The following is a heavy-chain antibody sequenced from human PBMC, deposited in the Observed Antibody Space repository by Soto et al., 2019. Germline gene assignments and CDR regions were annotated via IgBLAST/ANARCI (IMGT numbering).Heavy chain of an antibody. CDR2: IYYIGST. D-gene: IGHD3-10*01. CDR3: ASFYMVGEVMGAFDI. V-gene: IGHV4-31*03. CDR1: GCSISSGGYY. Sequence: SETLSLTCTVSGCSISSGGYYWSWIRQHPGKGLEWIGYIYYIGSTYYNPSLKSRVSISVDTSKNQFSLKLSSVTAADTAVYYCASFYMVGEVMGAFDIWGQGTMVTVSS. J-gene: IGHJ3*02.